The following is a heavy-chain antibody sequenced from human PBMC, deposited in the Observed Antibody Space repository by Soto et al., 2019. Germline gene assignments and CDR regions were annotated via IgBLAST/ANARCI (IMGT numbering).Heavy chain of an antibody. CDR1: GGSISSSSYY. V-gene: IGHV4-39*01. Sequence: SETLSLTCTVSGGSISSSSYYWGWIRQPPGKGLEWFGSIYYSGSTYYNPSLKSRVTISVDTSKNQFSLKLSSVTAADTAVYYCARLRGAAAGNWFDPWGQGTLVTVSS. CDR3: ARLRGAAAGNWFDP. CDR2: IYYSGST. J-gene: IGHJ5*02. D-gene: IGHD6-13*01.